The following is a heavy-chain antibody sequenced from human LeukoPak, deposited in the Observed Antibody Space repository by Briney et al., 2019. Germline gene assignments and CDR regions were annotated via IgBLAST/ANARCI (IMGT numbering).Heavy chain of an antibody. CDR3: AGRASGSYLLY. J-gene: IGHJ4*02. D-gene: IGHD6-25*01. Sequence: GGSLRLSCVDSGFTFSDFLMSWIRQAPGEGQEWVSLISSSQRDINYGDAVKGLFTTSRDNAKNSLFLQMSSLRAEDTDIYYCAGRASGSYLLYWGQGILVTVSA. CDR2: ISSSQRDI. CDR1: GFTFSDFL. V-gene: IGHV3-11*01.